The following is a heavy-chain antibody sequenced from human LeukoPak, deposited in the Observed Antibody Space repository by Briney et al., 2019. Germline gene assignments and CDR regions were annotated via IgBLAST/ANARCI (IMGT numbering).Heavy chain of an antibody. CDR3: ARAPAHYYDSSDHYYVGESYFDY. CDR1: GFTFSSYG. V-gene: IGHV3-21*01. D-gene: IGHD3-22*01. Sequence: GGSLRLSCAASGFTFSSYGMNWVRQAPGKGLEWVSSISSSRRYIYYADSVKGRFTIYGDNAKNSLYLQMNSLRAEDTAVYYCARAPAHYYDSSDHYYVGESYFDYWGQGTLVTVSS. CDR2: ISSSRRYI. J-gene: IGHJ4*02.